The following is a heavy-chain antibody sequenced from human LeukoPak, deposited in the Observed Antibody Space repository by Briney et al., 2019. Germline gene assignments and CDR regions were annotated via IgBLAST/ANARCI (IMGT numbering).Heavy chain of an antibody. CDR2: IIPILGIA. V-gene: IGHV1-69*04. D-gene: IGHD6-13*01. CDR3: ARTWYSSSWLNTGGAFDI. Sequence: SVKVSCKASGGTFSSYAISWVRQAPGQGLEWMGRIIPILGIANYAQKFQGRVTITADKSTSTAYMELSSLRSEDTAVYSCARTWYSSSWLNTGGAFDIWGQGTMVTVSS. J-gene: IGHJ3*02. CDR1: GGTFSSYA.